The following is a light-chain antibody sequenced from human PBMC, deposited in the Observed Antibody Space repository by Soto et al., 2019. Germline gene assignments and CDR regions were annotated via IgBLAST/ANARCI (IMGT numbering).Light chain of an antibody. CDR1: QSVSSSY. CDR3: QQYGSLRT. V-gene: IGKV3-20*01. J-gene: IGKJ1*01. CDR2: GAS. Sequence: VFTHSPGTVSSSHWETATRSLRASQSVSSSYLAWYQQKPGQAPRLLIYGASSRATGIPDRFSGSGSGTDFTLTISRLEPEDFAVYYCQQYGSLRTFGQGTKV.